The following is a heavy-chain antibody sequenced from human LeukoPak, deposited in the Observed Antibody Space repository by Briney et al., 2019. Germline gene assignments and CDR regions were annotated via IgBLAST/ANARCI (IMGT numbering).Heavy chain of an antibody. Sequence: SETLSLTCTVSGASISSTTYYWGWIRQPPRKGLEWIASIYYSGSTYYNPSLKSRVTISVDTSKNQFSLKLSSVTAADTAVYYCARHKYSTGWPPEGAFDIWGQGTMVTVSS. J-gene: IGHJ3*02. CDR3: ARHKYSTGWPPEGAFDI. V-gene: IGHV4-39*01. CDR1: GASISSTTYY. D-gene: IGHD6-19*01. CDR2: IYYSGST.